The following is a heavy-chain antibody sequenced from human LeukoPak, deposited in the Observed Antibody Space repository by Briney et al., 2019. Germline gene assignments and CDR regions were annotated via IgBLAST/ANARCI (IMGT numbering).Heavy chain of an antibody. V-gene: IGHV4-4*07. J-gene: IGHJ4*02. CDR3: ARLPHSKSPFDY. D-gene: IGHD2/OR15-2a*01. Sequence: SETLSLTCTVSGGSISSYYWIWIRQPAGKGLEWIGRIYSSGSTNHNPSLKSRVTMSVDTSKSQFSLKLSSVTAADTAVYYCARLPHSKSPFDYWGQGILVTVSS. CDR1: GGSISSYY. CDR2: IYSSGST.